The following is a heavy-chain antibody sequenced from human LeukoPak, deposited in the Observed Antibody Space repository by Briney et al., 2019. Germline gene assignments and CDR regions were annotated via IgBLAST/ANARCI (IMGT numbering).Heavy chain of an antibody. D-gene: IGHD3-3*01. CDR1: GYTFTSYD. CDR3: ARGGRYYDFWSGYLYYFDY. CDR2: IIPIFGTA. Sequence: SVKVSCKASGYTFTSYDINWVRQATGQGLEWMGGIIPIFGTANYAQKFQGRVTITADESTSTAYMELSSLRSEDTAVYYCARGGRYYDFWSGYLYYFDYWGQGTLVTVSS. V-gene: IGHV1-69*13. J-gene: IGHJ4*02.